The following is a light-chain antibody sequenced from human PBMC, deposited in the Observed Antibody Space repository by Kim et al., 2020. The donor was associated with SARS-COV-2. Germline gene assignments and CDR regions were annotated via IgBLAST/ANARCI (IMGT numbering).Light chain of an antibody. V-gene: IGKV3-20*01. J-gene: IGKJ1*01. CDR1: QTVSRNQ. CDR2: GAS. Sequence: EIVLTQSPGTLSLSPGERASLSCRASQTVSRNQLAWYQQKPGQAPRLLIYGASSRATGIPDRFSGSGSGTDFTLTITRLEPEDFAVYYCQQYGNSRTFGQGTKVDIK. CDR3: QQYGNSRT.